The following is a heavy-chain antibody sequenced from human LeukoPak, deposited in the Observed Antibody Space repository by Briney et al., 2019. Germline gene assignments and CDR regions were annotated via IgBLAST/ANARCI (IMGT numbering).Heavy chain of an antibody. CDR1: GYSFTAFY. CDR3: ARGLGPRTEPDY. J-gene: IGHJ4*02. D-gene: IGHD1-1*01. Sequence: ASVKVSCKTSGYSFTAFYIHWVRQAPGQGLEWMGWIHPRSGETNYAYKFKGRVTMTRDTSISTVYMDLRSLRSDDTAVYYCARGLGPRTEPDYWGQGTLVTVSS. CDR2: IHPRSGET. V-gene: IGHV1-2*02.